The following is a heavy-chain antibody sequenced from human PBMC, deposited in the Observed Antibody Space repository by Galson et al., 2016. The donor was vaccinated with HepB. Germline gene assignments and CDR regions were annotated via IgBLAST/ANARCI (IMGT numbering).Heavy chain of an antibody. Sequence: ISCKVSGYWFSNYWIGWVRQMPGKGLEWMGIIYPHDSDTRYSPSFQGQVTISADKSISTTYLQWRSLKASDTAIYYCARGWELHDYWGQGTLVTVSS. CDR1: GYWFSNYW. D-gene: IGHD1-26*01. J-gene: IGHJ4*02. CDR3: ARGWELHDY. V-gene: IGHV5-51*01. CDR2: IYPHDSDT.